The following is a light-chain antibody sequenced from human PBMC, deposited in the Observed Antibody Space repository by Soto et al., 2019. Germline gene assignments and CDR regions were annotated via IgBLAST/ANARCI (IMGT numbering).Light chain of an antibody. J-gene: IGKJ5*01. V-gene: IGKV1-39*01. CDR1: QSISSY. CDR3: QQFDDLTFT. CDR2: DAS. Sequence: DIQMTQSPSTLSASVGDRVTITCRASQSISSYLNWYQQKPGKAPKLLIYDASRLQSGVPSRFSGSGSGTVFTLSISSLQPEDIATYYCQQFDDLTFTFGQGTRLEI.